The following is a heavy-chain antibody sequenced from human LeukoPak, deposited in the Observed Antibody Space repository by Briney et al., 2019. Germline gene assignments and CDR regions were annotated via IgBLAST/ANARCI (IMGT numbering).Heavy chain of an antibody. D-gene: IGHD1-26*01. Sequence: ASVKVSCKASGYTFTSYGINWVRQAPGQGLEWMGWMNPNSGNTGYAQKFQGRVTITRNTSISTAYMELSSLRSEDTAVYYCARALGGSYYYYHYMDVWGKGTTVTVSS. CDR1: GYTFTSYG. J-gene: IGHJ6*03. CDR3: ARALGGSYYYYHYMDV. CDR2: MNPNSGNT. V-gene: IGHV1-8*03.